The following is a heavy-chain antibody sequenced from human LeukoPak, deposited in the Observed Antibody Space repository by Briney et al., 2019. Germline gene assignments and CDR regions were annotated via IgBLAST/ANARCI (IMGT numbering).Heavy chain of an antibody. Sequence: GASVKVSCKASGYTFTSYGISWVRQAPGQGLEWMGWISAYNGNTNYAQKLQGRVTMTTDTSTSTAYMELRSLRSDDTAVYYCALGYSRSWFSWSPYYYYGMDVWGQGTTVTVSS. CDR3: ALGYSRSWFSWSPYYYYGMDV. V-gene: IGHV1-18*01. CDR2: ISAYNGNT. CDR1: GYTFTSYG. J-gene: IGHJ6*02. D-gene: IGHD6-13*01.